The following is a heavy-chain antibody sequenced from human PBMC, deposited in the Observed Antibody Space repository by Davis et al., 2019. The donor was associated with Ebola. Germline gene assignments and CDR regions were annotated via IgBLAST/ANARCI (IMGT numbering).Heavy chain of an antibody. Sequence: PGGSLRLSCAASGFTFSGHWMTCVRLAPGKGLEWVANINQDGSDKNYVDSVKGRFTISRDNAKSSLYVYMNSLRGDDTAVYYCARHHYMRMDYWGQGSVVTVSS. CDR2: INQDGSDK. V-gene: IGHV3-7*03. CDR3: ARHHYMRMDY. J-gene: IGHJ4*02. D-gene: IGHD4-11*01. CDR1: GFTFSGHW.